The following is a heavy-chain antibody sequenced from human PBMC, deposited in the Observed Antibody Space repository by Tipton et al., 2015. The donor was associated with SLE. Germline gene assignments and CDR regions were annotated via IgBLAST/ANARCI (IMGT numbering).Heavy chain of an antibody. D-gene: IGHD3-3*01. CDR2: LSASGDST. J-gene: IGHJ6*03. CDR1: GFTFTNYA. Sequence: SLRLSCAASGFTFTNYAVSWVRRAPGKGLEWVSTLSASGDSTFYADSVKGRFTISRDNSRKTLYLQFNSLTAADTAVYYCARLGRFFGDIDVWGIGTTVTVSS. V-gene: IGHV3-23*01. CDR3: ARLGRFFGDIDV.